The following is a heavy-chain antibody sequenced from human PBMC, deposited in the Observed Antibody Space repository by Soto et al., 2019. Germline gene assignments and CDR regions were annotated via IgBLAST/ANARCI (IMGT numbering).Heavy chain of an antibody. CDR2: ISRSGTT. CDR3: ATSLWFGTQVEL. V-gene: IGHV4-34*01. Sequence: QVQLQQWGAGLLKPSETLSLSCAVYGGYFNDNYYTWFRQPPGKGLEWIGEISRSGTTKYIPSLKSRASISIHTSKTPVPLKVNSLTAADTAVYYCATSLWFGTQVELWGQGALVTVSS. D-gene: IGHD3-10*01. J-gene: IGHJ5*02. CDR1: GGYFNDNY.